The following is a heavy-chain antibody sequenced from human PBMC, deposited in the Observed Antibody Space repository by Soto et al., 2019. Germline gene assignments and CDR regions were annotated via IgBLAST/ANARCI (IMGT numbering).Heavy chain of an antibody. J-gene: IGHJ6*02. CDR2: IDNAGSSA. Sequence: EVQLVESGGGLVQPGGSLRLSCAASGFTFSIYWMHWVRQAPGKGPVWVSRIDNAGSSARYADSVKGRFTISRDNAKNTVYLQTNSLRAEDTAVYYSTRVGGSVGGMDVGGQGTTVTVSS. CDR3: TRVGGSVGGMDV. V-gene: IGHV3-74*01. CDR1: GFTFSIYW. D-gene: IGHD1-26*01.